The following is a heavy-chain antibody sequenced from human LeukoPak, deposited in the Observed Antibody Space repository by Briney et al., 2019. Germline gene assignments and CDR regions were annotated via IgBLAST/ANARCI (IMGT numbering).Heavy chain of an antibody. V-gene: IGHV3-30-3*01. Sequence: GRSLRLSCAASGFTFSSYAMHWVRQAPGKGLEWVAIISYDGSDKYYADSVKGRLTISRENSKSTLYLQMISLRTEDTAVYYCARADGSVAGPPSGHWGQGTLVTVSS. CDR2: ISYDGSDK. CDR3: ARADGSVAGPPSGH. D-gene: IGHD6-19*01. J-gene: IGHJ4*02. CDR1: GFTFSSYA.